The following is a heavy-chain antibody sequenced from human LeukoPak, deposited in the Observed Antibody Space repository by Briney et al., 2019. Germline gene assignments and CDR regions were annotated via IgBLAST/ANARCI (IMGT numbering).Heavy chain of an antibody. CDR1: GFTFSSYG. CDR2: ISGSGGST. V-gene: IGHV3-23*01. D-gene: IGHD4-17*01. J-gene: IGHJ4*02. Sequence: GGSLRLSCAASGFTFSSYGMSWVRQAPGKGLEWVSAISGSGGSTYYADSVKGRFTISRDNAKNSLYLQMNSLRAEDTAVYYCATPVTTGFDYWGQGTLVTVSS. CDR3: ATPVTTGFDY.